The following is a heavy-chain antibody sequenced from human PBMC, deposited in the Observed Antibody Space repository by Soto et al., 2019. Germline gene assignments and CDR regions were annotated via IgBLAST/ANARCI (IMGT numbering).Heavy chain of an antibody. CDR3: ASNGTYSSSLSQYSGMDV. CDR2: IVPMLGTP. CDR1: GGTFDNFI. J-gene: IGHJ6*02. V-gene: IGHV1-69*01. Sequence: QVQLVQSGAEVKEPGSSVRVSCKASGGTFDNFIMNWVRQTPGQGLEWMGGIVPMLGTPTYAEKFKGRVTISATGSTSTVYMEVTSLSSEYTAIYYCASNGTYSSSLSQYSGMDVWGQGTTVTVSS. D-gene: IGHD1-26*01.